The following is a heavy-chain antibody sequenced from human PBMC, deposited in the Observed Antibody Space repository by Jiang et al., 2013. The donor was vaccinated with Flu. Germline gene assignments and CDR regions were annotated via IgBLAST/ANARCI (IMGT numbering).Heavy chain of an antibody. Sequence: GSGLVKPSETLSLTCTVSGGSFNIYYWSWIRQAPGKGLEWIGYIYYSGTTQYNPSLKSRVTISVDTSRNQFSLKLSSVTAADTAVYYCARHRYGDNYFRDWGQGTLVA. CDR3: ARHRYGDNYFRD. V-gene: IGHV4-59*08. D-gene: IGHD4-17*01. CDR1: GGSFNIYY. CDR2: IYYSGTT. J-gene: IGHJ4*02.